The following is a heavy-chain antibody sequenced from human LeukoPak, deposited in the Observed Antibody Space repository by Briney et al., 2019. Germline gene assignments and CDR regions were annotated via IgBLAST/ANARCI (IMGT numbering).Heavy chain of an antibody. V-gene: IGHV5-51*01. D-gene: IGHD2-8*01. CDR1: GYSFTSHW. CDR3: ARTLMRDFDC. CDR2: IYPGDSDI. Sequence: GESLKISCKTSGYSFTSHWIAWVRQMPGKGLEWMGIIYPGDSDIRYNPSFEGQVTISADKSISTAYLQWSSLKASDTAMYYCARTLMRDFDCWGQGTLVTVSS. J-gene: IGHJ4*02.